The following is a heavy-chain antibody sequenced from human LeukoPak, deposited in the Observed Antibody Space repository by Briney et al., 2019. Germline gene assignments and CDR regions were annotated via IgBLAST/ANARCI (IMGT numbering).Heavy chain of an antibody. CDR2: IYTSGST. V-gene: IGHV4-61*02. CDR1: GGSISSGSYY. Sequence: SETLSLTCTVSGGSISSGSYYWRWLRQPGGRGVEWIERIYTSGSTNYNPSLKSRVTISVDTSKNQFSLKLSSVTAADTAVYYCAREVVNIVVVVAAKWYFDYWGQGTLVTVSS. D-gene: IGHD2-15*01. CDR3: AREVVNIVVVVAAKWYFDY. J-gene: IGHJ4*02.